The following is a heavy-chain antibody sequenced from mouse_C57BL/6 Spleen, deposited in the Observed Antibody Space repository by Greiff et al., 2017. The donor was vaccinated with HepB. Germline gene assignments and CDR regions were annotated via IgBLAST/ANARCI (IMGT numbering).Heavy chain of an antibody. V-gene: IGHV7-1*01. CDR2: SRNKANDYTT. Sequence: EVHLVESGGGLVQSGRSLRLSCATSGFTFSDFYMEWVRQAPGKGLEWIAASRNKANDYTTEYSASVKGRFIVSRDTSQSILYLQMNALRAEDTAIYYCARDANWDGGFAYWGQGTLVTVSA. D-gene: IGHD4-1*01. CDR3: ARDANWDGGFAY. CDR1: GFTFSDFY. J-gene: IGHJ3*01.